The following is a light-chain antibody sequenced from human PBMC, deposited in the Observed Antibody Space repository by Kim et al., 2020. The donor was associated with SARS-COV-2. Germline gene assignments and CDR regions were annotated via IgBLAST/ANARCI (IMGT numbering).Light chain of an antibody. CDR1: ISNIGAGYD. CDR2: GNN. V-gene: IGLV1-40*01. Sequence: QRVTISCTRSISNIGAGYDVHWYQQLPATAPKLLIYGNNNRPSGIPDRFSGSKSDTSASLAITGLQAEDEADYYCQSYDNSLSGYVFGSGTKVTVL. CDR3: QSYDNSLSGYV. J-gene: IGLJ1*01.